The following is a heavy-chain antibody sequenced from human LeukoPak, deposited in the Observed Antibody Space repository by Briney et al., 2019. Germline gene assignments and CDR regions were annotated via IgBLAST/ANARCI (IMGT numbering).Heavy chain of an antibody. J-gene: IGHJ3*02. CDR1: GFTFSSYG. V-gene: IGHV3-33*01. CDR2: IWYDGSNK. CDR3: ARDPLGATPSGDSFEI. D-gene: IGHD1-26*01. Sequence: VGSLRLSCAASGFTFSSYGMHWVRQAPGKGLEWVAVIWYDGSNKYYADSVKGRFTISRDNSKNTLYLQMNSLRAEDTAVYYCARDPLGATPSGDSFEIWGQGTVVTVSS.